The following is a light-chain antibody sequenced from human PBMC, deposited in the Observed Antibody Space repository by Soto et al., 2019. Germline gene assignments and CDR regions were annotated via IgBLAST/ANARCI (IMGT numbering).Light chain of an antibody. V-gene: IGLV2-14*01. Sequence: QSALTQPASVSGSPGQSITISCTGTSSDVGGSTYVSWYQQHPAKAPKLMIYEVSNRPSGVSHRFSGSKSGNTASLTISGLQAEDEADYYCFSYTTSSTLVFVGGTKLTVL. J-gene: IGLJ3*02. CDR2: EVS. CDR1: SSDVGGSTY. CDR3: FSYTTSSTLV.